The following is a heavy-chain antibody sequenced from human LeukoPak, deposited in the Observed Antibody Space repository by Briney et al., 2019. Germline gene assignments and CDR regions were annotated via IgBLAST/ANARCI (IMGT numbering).Heavy chain of an antibody. J-gene: IGHJ4*02. CDR1: GFTFSSYS. D-gene: IGHD3-3*01. Sequence: PGVSLRLSCAASGFTFSSYSMNWVRQAPGKGLEWVSSISSSSSYIYYADSVKGRFTISRDNARNSLYLQMNSLRAEDTAVYYCARRVDYDFWSGSSTRDDYWGQGTLVTVSS. V-gene: IGHV3-21*01. CDR2: ISSSSSYI. CDR3: ARRVDYDFWSGSSTRDDY.